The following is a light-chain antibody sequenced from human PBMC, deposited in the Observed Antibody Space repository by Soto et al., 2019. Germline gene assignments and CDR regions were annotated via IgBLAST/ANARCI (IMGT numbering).Light chain of an antibody. Sequence: EIVLTQSPATLSLSPGERATLSCRASQSVSTYLAWYQQKPGQAPRLLIYDASNRATGIPARFSGSGSGTDLTLTISSLEPEDFAVYYCHQRYNWPPVTFGQGTRLEIK. J-gene: IGKJ5*01. CDR2: DAS. CDR1: QSVSTY. CDR3: HQRYNWPPVT. V-gene: IGKV3-11*01.